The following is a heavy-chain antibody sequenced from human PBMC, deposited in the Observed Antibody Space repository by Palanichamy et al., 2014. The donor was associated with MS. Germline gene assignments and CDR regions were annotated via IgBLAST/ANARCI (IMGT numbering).Heavy chain of an antibody. D-gene: IGHD3-3*01. Sequence: QVQLVQSGAEVKKPGASVKVSCKASGYTSTDYAMNWVRQAPGQRLEWMGWINAGNGNTKYSQKFQGRVTLTRDTSASTAYMELSSLTSEDTAVYYCARGLWSSSRVGYYFDNRGQGTLVTVSS. CDR2: INAGNGNT. CDR3: ARGLWSSSRVGYYFDN. J-gene: IGHJ4*02. CDR1: GYTSTDYA. V-gene: IGHV1-3*01.